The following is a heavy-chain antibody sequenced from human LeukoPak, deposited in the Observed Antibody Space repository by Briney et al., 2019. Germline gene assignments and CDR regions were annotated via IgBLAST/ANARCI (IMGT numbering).Heavy chain of an antibody. D-gene: IGHD3-22*01. CDR1: GFTFSSYG. Sequence: GGSLRLSCAASGFTFSSYGMHWVRQAPGKGLEWVAVISHDGSNAYYADSVKGRFTISRDNSKNTLYLQMSSLRAEDTAVYYCAKTHYYDSSGVPGDYWGQGTLVTASS. V-gene: IGHV3-30*18. J-gene: IGHJ4*02. CDR3: AKTHYYDSSGVPGDY. CDR2: ISHDGSNA.